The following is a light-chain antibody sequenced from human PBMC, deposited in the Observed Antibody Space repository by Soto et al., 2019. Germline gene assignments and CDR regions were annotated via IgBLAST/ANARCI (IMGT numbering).Light chain of an antibody. V-gene: IGKV3-20*01. J-gene: IGKJ2*01. CDR1: QSVSRSY. Sequence: EIVLTQSPGTLSLSPGERATLSCRASQSVSRSYLAWYQQNPGQPPSLLIYATSSRATGIPDRFSGSGSGTDFTLTISRLEPEDFAVYYGQQYGSSPYTFGQGTKLEIK. CDR3: QQYGSSPYT. CDR2: ATS.